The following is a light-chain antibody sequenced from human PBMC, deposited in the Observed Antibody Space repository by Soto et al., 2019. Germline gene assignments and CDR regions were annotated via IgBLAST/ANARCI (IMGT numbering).Light chain of an antibody. CDR1: QSVLYSPDNKNY. CDR2: WAS. J-gene: IGKJ4*01. V-gene: IGKV4-1*01. Sequence: DIVMTQSPDSLAMSLGERATINCKSSQSVLYSPDNKNYLAWYQHKSGQPPKMLMYWASARESGVPDRFSGSGSGTDFTLTISSLQAEDEAVYYCQQYHTLPLTFGGGTKVEIK. CDR3: QQYHTLPLT.